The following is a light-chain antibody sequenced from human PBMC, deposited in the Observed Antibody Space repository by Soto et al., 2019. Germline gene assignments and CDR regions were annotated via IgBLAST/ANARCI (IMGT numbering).Light chain of an antibody. CDR2: GAS. CDR3: QHYNNWPPWT. CDR1: RSVSSN. J-gene: IGKJ1*01. Sequence: EIVLTQSPATLSVSPGERATFSCRASRSVSSNLAWYQQKPGQAPRLLIYGASIRATGIPARFSGSGSGTEFTLTISTLQSEDFAIYYCQHYNNWPPWTFGQGTKV. V-gene: IGKV3-15*01.